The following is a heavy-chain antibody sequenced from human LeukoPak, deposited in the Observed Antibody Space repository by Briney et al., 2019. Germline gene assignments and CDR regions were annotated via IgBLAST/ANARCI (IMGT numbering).Heavy chain of an antibody. D-gene: IGHD1-26*01. CDR2: ISISGDYI. CDR1: GFTFSSYT. V-gene: IGHV3-21*01. J-gene: IGHJ3*02. Sequence: GGSLRLSCAASGFTFSSYTMIWVRQAPGTGLEWVSSISISGDYIYYADSVKGRFTISRDNAKNSLFLQMNSLRTEDAAMYYCARDRSSGILRVVNAFDICGQGTVVTVSS. CDR3: ARDRSSGILRVVNAFDI.